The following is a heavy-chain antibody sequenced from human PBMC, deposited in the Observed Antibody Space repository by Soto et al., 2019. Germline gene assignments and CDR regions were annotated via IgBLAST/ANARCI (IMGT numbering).Heavy chain of an antibody. V-gene: IGHV3-74*01. Sequence: GGSLRLSCAACGFTLSSYWMHWVPQDPRKGLVWVSRINTDGTTTNYADSVKGRFTISRDNAKNTVSLQMNSLRPEDTAVYYCARGLYGDPVGFDNWGQGSPVTVSS. D-gene: IGHD4-17*01. J-gene: IGHJ4*02. CDR1: GFTLSSYW. CDR3: ARGLYGDPVGFDN. CDR2: INTDGTTT.